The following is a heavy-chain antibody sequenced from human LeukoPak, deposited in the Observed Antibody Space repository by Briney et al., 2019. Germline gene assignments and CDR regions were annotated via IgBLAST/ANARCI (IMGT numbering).Heavy chain of an antibody. Sequence: ASVTVSRKASGYTFTSYGISWVRQAPGQGLEWMGWISAYNGNTNYAQKLQGRVTMTTDTSTSTAYMELRSLRSDDTAVYYCARVLDYYDSKYYFDYWGQGTLVTVSS. V-gene: IGHV1-18*01. CDR3: ARVLDYYDSKYYFDY. D-gene: IGHD3-22*01. CDR2: ISAYNGNT. J-gene: IGHJ4*02. CDR1: GYTFTSYG.